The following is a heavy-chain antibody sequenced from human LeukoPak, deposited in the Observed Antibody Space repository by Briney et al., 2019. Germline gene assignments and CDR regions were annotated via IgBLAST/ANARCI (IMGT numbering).Heavy chain of an antibody. V-gene: IGHV3-7*03. J-gene: IGHJ4*02. D-gene: IGHD3-10*01. CDR1: GFTFSSYW. CDR3: VRALWFGESFFDY. Sequence: PGGSLRLSCAASGFTFSSYWMSWVRQAPGKGLEWVANIKQDGSEKYYVDSVKGRFTISRDNAKNSLYLQMNSLRAEDTAIYFCVRALWFGESFFDYWGQGTLVTVSS. CDR2: IKQDGSEK.